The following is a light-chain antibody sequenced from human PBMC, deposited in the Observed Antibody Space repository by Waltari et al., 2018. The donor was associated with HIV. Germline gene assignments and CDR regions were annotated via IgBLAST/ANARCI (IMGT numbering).Light chain of an antibody. Sequence: QSALTQPRSVSGSPGQSVPISCTGTSSDVGGYNYVSWYQQHPGKAPKLMIYDVSKRPSGGPDRFSGSKSGNTASLTISGLQAEDEADYYCCSYAGSYTGVFGGGTKLTVL. J-gene: IGLJ3*02. V-gene: IGLV2-11*01. CDR1: SSDVGGYNY. CDR3: CSYAGSYTGV. CDR2: DVS.